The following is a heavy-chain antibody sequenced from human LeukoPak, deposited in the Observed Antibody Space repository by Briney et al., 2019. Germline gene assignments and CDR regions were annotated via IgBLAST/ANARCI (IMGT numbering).Heavy chain of an antibody. D-gene: IGHD6-13*01. CDR3: ARQAVAGLDY. CDR2: VYSGGRT. V-gene: IGHV3-66*02. CDR1: GFTVDDTY. J-gene: IGHJ4*02. Sequence: GGSLRLSCAASGFTVDDTYMSWVRQAPGKGLEWVSVVYSGGRTFYADSVKGRFTISRDNSKNTVYLQMNSLRADDTAVYYCARQAVAGLDYWGQGTLVTVSS.